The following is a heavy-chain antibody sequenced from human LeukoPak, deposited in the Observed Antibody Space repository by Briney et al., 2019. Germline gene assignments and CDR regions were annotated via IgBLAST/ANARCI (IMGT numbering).Heavy chain of an antibody. D-gene: IGHD3-10*01. J-gene: IGHJ5*02. CDR2: IYYSGST. Sequence: SETLSLTCTVSGGSISSYYWSWIRQPPGKGLEWIGYIYYSGSTNYNPSLKSRVTISVDTSKNQFSLKLSSVTAADTAVCYGAGDPSRGAFTITPRWGWFDPWGQGTLVTVSS. CDR1: GGSISSYY. CDR3: AGDPSRGAFTITPRWGWFDP. V-gene: IGHV4-59*01.